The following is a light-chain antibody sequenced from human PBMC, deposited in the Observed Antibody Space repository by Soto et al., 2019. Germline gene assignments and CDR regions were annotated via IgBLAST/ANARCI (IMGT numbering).Light chain of an antibody. CDR2: GNS. CDR3: QSYYSSLGGSV. CDR1: SSNIGAGYD. V-gene: IGLV1-40*01. J-gene: IGLJ7*01. Sequence: QSVLTQPPSVSGAPGQRVTISCTGSSSNIGAGYDVHWYQQLPGTAPKLLIYGNSNRPSGVPDRFSGSKSGTSASLAITGLQAAEEADYYCQSYYSSLGGSVFGGGTQLTVL.